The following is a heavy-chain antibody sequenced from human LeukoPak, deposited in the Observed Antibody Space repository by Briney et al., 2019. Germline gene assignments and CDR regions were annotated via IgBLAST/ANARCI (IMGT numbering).Heavy chain of an antibody. V-gene: IGHV3-23*01. J-gene: IGHJ6*02. CDR3: AKGSLDGRPIYYYAMDL. CDR2: ISGSGGTT. D-gene: IGHD1-1*01. CDR1: GFTFSSFA. Sequence: PGGSLRLSCAASGFTFSSFAMSWVRQAPGKGLEWVSTISGSGGTTYYADSVKGRFTISGDNSKNTLYLQMNSLRAEDTAVYYCAKGSLDGRPIYYYAMDLWGQGTTVTVSS.